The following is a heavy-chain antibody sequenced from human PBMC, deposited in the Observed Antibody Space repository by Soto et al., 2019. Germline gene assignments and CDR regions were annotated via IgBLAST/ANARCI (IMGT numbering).Heavy chain of an antibody. CDR3: ARDRNGDYVIGPIADY. CDR2: ISSSSSYI. CDR1: GFTFSSYS. J-gene: IGHJ4*02. D-gene: IGHD4-17*01. V-gene: IGHV3-21*01. Sequence: GGSLRLSCAASGFTFSSYSMNWVRQAPGKGLEWVSSISSSSSYIYYADSVKGRFTISRDNAKNSLYLQMNSLRAEDTAVYYCARDRNGDYVIGPIADYWDQGTLVTVSS.